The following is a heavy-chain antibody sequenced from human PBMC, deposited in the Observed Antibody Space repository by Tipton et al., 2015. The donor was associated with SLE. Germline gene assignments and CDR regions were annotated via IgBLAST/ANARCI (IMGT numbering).Heavy chain of an antibody. CDR2: ISSSSSYI. D-gene: IGHD2-21*01. Sequence: SLRLSCAASGFTFSSYSMNWVRQAPGKGLEWVSSISSSSSYIYYADSVKGRFTISRDNAKNSLYLQMNILRAEDTAVYYCARGPHVVVARFDYWGQVTLATVSS. CDR1: GFTFSSYS. J-gene: IGHJ4*02. CDR3: ARGPHVVVARFDY. V-gene: IGHV3-21*01.